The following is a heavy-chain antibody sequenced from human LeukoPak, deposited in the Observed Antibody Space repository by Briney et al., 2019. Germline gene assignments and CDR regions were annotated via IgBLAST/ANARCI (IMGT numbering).Heavy chain of an antibody. V-gene: IGHV3-11*06. CDR3: ARDGFEYQLRYRGYYYYGMDV. D-gene: IGHD2-2*01. J-gene: IGHJ6*02. CDR1: GFTFSDYY. Sequence: GGSLRLSCAASGFTFSDYYMSWIRQAPGKGLEWVSYISSSSSYTNYADSVKGRFTISRDNAKNSLYLQMNSLRAEDTAVYYCARDGFEYQLRYRGYYYYGMDVWGQGTTVTVSS. CDR2: ISSSSSYT.